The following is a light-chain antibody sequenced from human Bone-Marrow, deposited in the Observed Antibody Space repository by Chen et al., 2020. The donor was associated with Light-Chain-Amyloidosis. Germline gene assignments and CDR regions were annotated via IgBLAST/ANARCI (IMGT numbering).Light chain of an antibody. V-gene: IGLV2-23*02. CDR3: CSYAGSTTYIV. CDR1: SRDVGSYNL. CDR2: DVT. J-gene: IGLJ2*01. Sequence: QSALTQPASVSGSPGQSINISCTGTSRDVGSYNLVTWYQQHPGKAPKLIIFDVTKRPAGVSNRFSGSKSGNTASLTISGLQADDEADYYCCSYAGSTTYIVFGGGTKLTVL.